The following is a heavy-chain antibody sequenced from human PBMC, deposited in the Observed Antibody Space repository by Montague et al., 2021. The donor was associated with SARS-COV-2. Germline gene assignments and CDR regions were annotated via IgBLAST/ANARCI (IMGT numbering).Heavy chain of an antibody. CDR2: IYVTGNS. V-gene: IGHV4-61*02. J-gene: IGHJ5*02. D-gene: IGHD3-3*01. CDR3: VGDAYDPLDGP. CDR1: GGAISDGNYY. Sequence: TLSLTCTVSGGAISDGNYYWSWVRQPAGKGLEWIGRIYVTGNSKSNPSLKSRVTMSIDTAKHQFYLNLTSVTAADTAVYYCVGDAYDPLDGPWGQGTLVNVSS.